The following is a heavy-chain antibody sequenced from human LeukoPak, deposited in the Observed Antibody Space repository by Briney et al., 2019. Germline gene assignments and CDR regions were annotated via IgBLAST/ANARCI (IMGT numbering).Heavy chain of an antibody. J-gene: IGHJ6*03. CDR1: GYTFTSYG. Sequence: ASVKVSCKASGYTFTSYGISWVRQAPGQGLEWMGLISAYNGNTNYAQKLQGRVTMTTDTSTSTAYMELRSLRSDDTAVYYCAREGIAAAGHYYYYMDVWGKGTTVTVSS. V-gene: IGHV1-18*01. CDR2: ISAYNGNT. D-gene: IGHD6-13*01. CDR3: AREGIAAAGHYYYYMDV.